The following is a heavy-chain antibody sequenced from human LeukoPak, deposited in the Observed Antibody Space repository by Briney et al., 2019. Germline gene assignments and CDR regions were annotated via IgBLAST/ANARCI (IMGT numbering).Heavy chain of an antibody. J-gene: IGHJ5*02. Sequence: ASVMVSCKASGYTFTDNDITWVRQAPGQGLEWMGWINPNTGDTNYAQKFQDRVTMTTDTSISTAYMELTKLSTDDTAVYYCSRSNGAYYNWFVPWGEGTLVTVSS. V-gene: IGHV1-2*02. CDR1: GYTFTDND. D-gene: IGHD2-8*01. CDR2: INPNTGDT. CDR3: SRSNGAYYNWFVP.